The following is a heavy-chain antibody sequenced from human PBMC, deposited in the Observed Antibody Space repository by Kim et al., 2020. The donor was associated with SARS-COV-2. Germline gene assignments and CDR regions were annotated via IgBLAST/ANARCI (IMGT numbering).Heavy chain of an antibody. CDR2: ISRSDGSR. CDR1: GFTFSTYT. V-gene: IGHV3-23*01. J-gene: IGHJ5*02. Sequence: GGSLRLSCAASGFTFSTYTMSWVRQARRERLEWVSTISRSDGSRSYADYVKGRCAVSSDTSENSMYLQMKHMSAQDTAVSACAKISTHHCEGWFDSGGQG. CDR3: AKISTHHCEGWFDS.